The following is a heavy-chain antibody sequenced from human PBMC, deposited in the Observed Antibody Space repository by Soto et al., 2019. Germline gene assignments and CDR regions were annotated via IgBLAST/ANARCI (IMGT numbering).Heavy chain of an antibody. V-gene: IGHV3-48*02. Sequence: GGTLRLSCAASGFSFNSYSINWVRQAPGKGLEWLSLISGSTNTKSYTDPVRGRFTISRDNANNSLYLRMNSLRDEDTAVYYCARGGWNDLFDRWGQGTLVTVSS. D-gene: IGHD1-1*01. J-gene: IGHJ4*02. CDR1: GFSFNSYS. CDR3: ARGGWNDLFDR. CDR2: ISGSTNTK.